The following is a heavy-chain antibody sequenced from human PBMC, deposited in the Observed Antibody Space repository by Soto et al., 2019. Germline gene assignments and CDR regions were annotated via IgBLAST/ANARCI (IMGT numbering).Heavy chain of an antibody. Sequence: QVQLQQWGAGPLRPLETLSLTCGVSGGSFSGYYWAWIRQSPGKGLEWIGEINDRGSINYNPSLKSRVSISVDTSKNHSSLNLRSVTAADTAVYYCARESHDILTGPPWVWYFDLWGRGTLVTV. V-gene: IGHV4-34*01. J-gene: IGHJ2*01. CDR2: INDRGSI. D-gene: IGHD3-9*01. CDR3: ARESHDILTGPPWVWYFDL. CDR1: GGSFSGYY.